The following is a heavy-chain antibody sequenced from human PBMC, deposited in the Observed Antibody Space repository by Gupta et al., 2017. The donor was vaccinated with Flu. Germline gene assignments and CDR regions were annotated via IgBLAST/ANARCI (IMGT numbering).Heavy chain of an antibody. CDR3: AREVVNNRLDP. D-gene: IGHD2-15*01. CDR2: IRFDGTAT. J-gene: IGHJ5*02. Sequence: HWVRQAPGQGLVLVARIRFDGTATSYADSVKGRFTISRDNAKNTVYLQMNSLSPEDTALYYCAREVVNNRLDPWGQGTLVTVAS. V-gene: IGHV3-74*01.